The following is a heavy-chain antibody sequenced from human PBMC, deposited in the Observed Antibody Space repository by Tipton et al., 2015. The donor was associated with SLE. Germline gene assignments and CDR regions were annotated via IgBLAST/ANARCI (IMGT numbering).Heavy chain of an antibody. CDR1: GYSFGSYW. D-gene: IGHD3-9*01. J-gene: IGHJ4*02. CDR3: ARLEIGNFGC. V-gene: IGHV5-51*03. Sequence: QSGPEVRSPGESLKISCRASGYSFGSYWIGWVRQMPGKGLEWVGIVYPSDSDVRYSPSFQGHVTISADKSINTAYLQWSSLEASDAAMYFCARLEIGNFGCWGQGTLVTLSS. CDR2: VYPSDSDV.